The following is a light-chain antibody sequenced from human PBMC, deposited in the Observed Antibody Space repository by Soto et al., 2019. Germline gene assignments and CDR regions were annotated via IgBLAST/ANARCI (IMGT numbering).Light chain of an antibody. J-gene: IGKJ1*01. V-gene: IGKV3-20*01. CDR2: GAS. CDR3: QQRLMT. Sequence: EIVLTQSPGTLSLSRGERATLSCMASQSITNNYLAWYQQKPGRAHRLLIYGASSRATGIPDRFSGSGYGTDFTLTISSLEPEDFAVYYCQQRLMTFGQGTKVDIK. CDR1: QSITNNY.